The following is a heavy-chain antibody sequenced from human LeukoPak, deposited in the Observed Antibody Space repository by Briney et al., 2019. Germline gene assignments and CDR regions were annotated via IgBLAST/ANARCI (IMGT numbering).Heavy chain of an antibody. CDR1: GGSISSSIYY. CDR2: ISYSGDT. CDR3: ARQRITGTARGYFDS. V-gene: IGHV4-39*01. Sequence: PSETLSLTCTDSGGSISSSIYYWGWSRQPPGKGLEWIGSISYSGDTFYHPSLKSRVTISVDTSTNQFSLTLTSVTAADTAVYKCARQRITGTARGYFDSWGQGTLVTVSS. D-gene: IGHD1-20*01. J-gene: IGHJ4*02.